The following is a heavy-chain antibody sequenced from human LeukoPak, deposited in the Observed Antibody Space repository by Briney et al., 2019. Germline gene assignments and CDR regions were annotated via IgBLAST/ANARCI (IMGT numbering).Heavy chain of an antibody. J-gene: IGHJ4*02. CDR3: ARGIYGSDYFDS. D-gene: IGHD6-19*01. CDR1: GFIFTNYA. V-gene: IGHV3-23*01. CDR2: ISASGGGT. Sequence: PGGSLRLSCAASGFIFTNYAMSWVRQAPGRGLEWVSGISASGGGTYYADSVKGRFTISRDNSLNTLCLQMNSLRAEDTAIYYCARGIYGSDYFDSWGQGTLVTVSS.